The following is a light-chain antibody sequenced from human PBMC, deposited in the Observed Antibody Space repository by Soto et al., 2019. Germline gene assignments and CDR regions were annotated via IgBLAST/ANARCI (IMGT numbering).Light chain of an antibody. CDR2: DAS. Sequence: DIQMTQSPSSLSASVGDRVTITCQASQDIKNYLNWYQQKSGKAPKLLIYDASDLETGVPSRFSGSGSGTDFTFTINSLQPEDIATYYCQQYDILPLTFGGGTKVEIK. V-gene: IGKV1-33*01. CDR1: QDIKNY. J-gene: IGKJ4*01. CDR3: QQYDILPLT.